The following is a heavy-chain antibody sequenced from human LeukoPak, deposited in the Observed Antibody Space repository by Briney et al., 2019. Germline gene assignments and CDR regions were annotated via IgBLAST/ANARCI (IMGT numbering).Heavy chain of an antibody. V-gene: IGHV3-30-3*01. CDR2: ISYDGSNK. CDR1: GFTFSSYA. D-gene: IGHD6-19*01. CDR3: ARDRAGARSYYYYGMDV. Sequence: GGSLRLSCAASGFTFSSYAMHWVRQAPGKGLEWVAVISYDGSNKYYADSVKGRFTISRDNSKNTLYLQMNSPRAEDTAVYYCARDRAGARSYYYYGMDVWGQGTTVTVSS. J-gene: IGHJ6*02.